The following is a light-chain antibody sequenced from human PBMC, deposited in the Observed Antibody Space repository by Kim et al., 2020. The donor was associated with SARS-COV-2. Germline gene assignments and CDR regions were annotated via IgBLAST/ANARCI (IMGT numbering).Light chain of an antibody. V-gene: IGKV1-39*01. J-gene: IGKJ2*01. CDR1: QSIITY. CDR2: ATS. CDR3: QQSFCFPYT. Sequence: DIRMTQSPSSLSASVGDRVTITCRASQSIITYLNWYQQKPGKSPKLLIYATSTLQSGVPSRFSGSGSGTYFTLTITSLQPEDFATYYCQQSFCFPYTFGQGTKLEI.